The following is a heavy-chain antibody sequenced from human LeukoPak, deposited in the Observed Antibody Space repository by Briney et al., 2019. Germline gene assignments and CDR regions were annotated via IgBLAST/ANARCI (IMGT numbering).Heavy chain of an antibody. Sequence: ASVTVSCKASGYTFTSYDINWVRQATGQGLEWMGWMNPNSGNTGYAQKFQGRITMTRNTSISTAYMELSSLTSEDTAVYYCARIAAAGNRRLNYWGQGTLVTVSS. CDR1: GYTFTSYD. V-gene: IGHV1-8*01. CDR3: ARIAAAGNRRLNY. J-gene: IGHJ4*02. CDR2: MNPNSGNT. D-gene: IGHD6-13*01.